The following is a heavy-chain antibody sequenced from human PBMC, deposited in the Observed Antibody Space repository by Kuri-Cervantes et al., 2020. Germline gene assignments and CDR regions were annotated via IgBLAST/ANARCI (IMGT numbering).Heavy chain of an antibody. Sequence: GESLKISCAGSGFTLSSYGVHWVRQAPGKGLEWVAVISHDGSIKYYADSVKGRFTISRDISKNTLYLQMNSLRAEDTAVYYCARDRPVGRIAAAPSGYYYGMDVWGQGTTVTVSS. CDR3: ARDRPVGRIAAAPSGYYYGMDV. V-gene: IGHV3-30*03. J-gene: IGHJ6*02. CDR1: GFTLSSYG. D-gene: IGHD6-13*01. CDR2: ISHDGSIK.